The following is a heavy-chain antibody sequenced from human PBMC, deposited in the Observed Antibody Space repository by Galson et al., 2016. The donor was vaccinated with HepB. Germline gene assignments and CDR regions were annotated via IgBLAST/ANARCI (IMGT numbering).Heavy chain of an antibody. CDR3: ARVGYNYGSGSYYNGDDWYFDL. D-gene: IGHD3-10*01. J-gene: IGHJ2*01. Sequence: SLRLSCAASGFTFSTFWMTWVRQAPGKGLGWVAIISYDGSDKYYPESVRGRFTISRDNSKNTLYLQMNSLRAEDTAVYYCARVGYNYGSGSYYNGDDWYFDLWGRGILVIVSS. CDR2: ISYDGSDK. CDR1: GFTFSTFW. V-gene: IGHV3-30*03.